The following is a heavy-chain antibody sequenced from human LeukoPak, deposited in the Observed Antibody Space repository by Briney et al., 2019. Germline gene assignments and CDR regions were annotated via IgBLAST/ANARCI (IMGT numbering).Heavy chain of an antibody. CDR1: GYSFTNYW. J-gene: IGHJ4*02. V-gene: IGHV5-51*01. CDR2: IYPDDSDT. D-gene: IGHD2-15*01. Sequence: GESLKISCKGSGYSFTNYWIAWVRQMPGKGLEWMGIIYPDDSDTKYSPSFQGQVTISADKSISTAYLQWNSLEASDTAMYYYARHPIYCIGGTCFSSNYFDYWGQGTLVSVSS. CDR3: ARHPIYCIGGTCFSSNYFDY.